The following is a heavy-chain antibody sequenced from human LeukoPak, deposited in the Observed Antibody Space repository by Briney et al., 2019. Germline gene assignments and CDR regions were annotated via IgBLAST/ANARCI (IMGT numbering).Heavy chain of an antibody. V-gene: IGHV4-59*01. J-gene: IGHJ6*02. D-gene: IGHD3-10*01. CDR1: GGSISSYY. CDR3: ARAAPSYYGSGSLGSYYYGMDV. Sequence: SETLSLTCTISGGSISSYYWSWLRQPPGKGLEWIGYIYYSGSTNYNPSLKSRVTISVDTSKNQFSLKLSSVTAADTAVYYCARAAPSYYGSGSLGSYYYGMDVWGQGTTVTVSS. CDR2: IYYSGST.